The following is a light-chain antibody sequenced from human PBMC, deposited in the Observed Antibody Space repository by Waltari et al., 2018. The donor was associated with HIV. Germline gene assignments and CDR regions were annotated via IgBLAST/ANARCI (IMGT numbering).Light chain of an antibody. Sequence: IVLTQSPGTLSLSPGERATLSCRTSQSISSYFLAWYQQQPGQAPRLLIYATSHRATGIPDRFSGSVSGTDFTLTISRLAPEDFAVYYCQQYGYSPDTFGGGTKVEIK. CDR1: QSISSYF. J-gene: IGKJ4*01. CDR3: QQYGYSPDT. V-gene: IGKV3-20*01. CDR2: ATS.